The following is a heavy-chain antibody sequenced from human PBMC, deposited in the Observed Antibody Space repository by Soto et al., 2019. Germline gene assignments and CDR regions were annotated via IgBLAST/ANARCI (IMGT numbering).Heavy chain of an antibody. J-gene: IGHJ4*02. V-gene: IGHV4-61*01. Sequence: SETLSLTCTVSGGSVSSGSYYWSWIRQPPGKGLEWIGYIYYSGSTNYNPSLKSRVTISVDTSKNQVVLTMTNLDPVDTATYYCVHRTTVTSDDYWGRGTLVTVSS. D-gene: IGHD4-17*01. CDR3: VHRTTVTSDDY. CDR1: GGSVSSGSYY. CDR2: IYYSGST.